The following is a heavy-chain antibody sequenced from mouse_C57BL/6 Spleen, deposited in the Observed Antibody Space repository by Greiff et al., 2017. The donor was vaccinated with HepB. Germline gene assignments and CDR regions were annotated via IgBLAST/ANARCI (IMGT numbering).Heavy chain of an antibody. Sequence: EVQGVESGGGLVKPGGSLKLSCAASGFTFSDYGMHWVRQAPEKGLEWVAYISSGSSTIYYADTVKGRFTISRDKSKNTLFLQMTSLRAEDTAMYYCAKSDSSYAMDYWGQGTSVTVSS. V-gene: IGHV5-17*01. CDR1: GFTFSDYG. CDR2: ISSGSSTI. J-gene: IGHJ4*01. CDR3: AKSDSSYAMDY.